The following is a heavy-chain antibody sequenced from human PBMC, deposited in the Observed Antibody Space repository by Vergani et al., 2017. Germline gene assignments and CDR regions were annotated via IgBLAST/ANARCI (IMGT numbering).Heavy chain of an antibody. V-gene: IGHV3-9*02. J-gene: IGHJ4*02. CDR3: AKDMGSYNYAPLDY. CDR1: GFPSDDSA. D-gene: IGHD5-24*01. CDR2: ISWNSGSI. Sequence: EVQLVESGGGLVQPGRSLRPSCAASGFPSDDSAMHWVRQAPGKGLEWVSGISWNSGSIGYADSVKGRFTISRENAKNSLYLQMNSLRAEDMALYYCAKDMGSYNYAPLDYWGQGTLVTVSS.